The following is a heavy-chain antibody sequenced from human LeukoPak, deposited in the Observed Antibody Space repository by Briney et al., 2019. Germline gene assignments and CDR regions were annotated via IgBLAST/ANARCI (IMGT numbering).Heavy chain of an antibody. D-gene: IGHD2-15*01. CDR1: GFTVSSNY. J-gene: IGHJ4*02. V-gene: IGHV3-23*01. CDR2: ISGSGGST. Sequence: PGGSLRLSCAASGFTVSSNYMSWVRQAPGKGLEWVSAISGSGGSTYYADSVKGRFTISRDNSKNTLYLQMNSLRAEDTAVYYCAKDHEVVVAATHDYWGQGTLVTVSS. CDR3: AKDHEVVVAATHDY.